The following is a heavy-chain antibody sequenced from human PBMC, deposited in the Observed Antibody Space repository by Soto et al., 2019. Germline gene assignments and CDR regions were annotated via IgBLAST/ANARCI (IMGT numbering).Heavy chain of an antibody. CDR2: ISSSSSYI. Sequence: PGGSLRLSCAASGFTFSSYSMNWVRQAPGKGLEWVSSISSSSSYIYYADSVKGRFTISRDNAKNSLYLQMNSLRAEDTAVYYCARXPPVEMATQIEYYGMDVWGQGTTVTVSS. V-gene: IGHV3-21*01. CDR1: GFTFSSYS. D-gene: IGHD5-12*01. J-gene: IGHJ6*02. CDR3: ARXPPVEMATQIEYYGMDV.